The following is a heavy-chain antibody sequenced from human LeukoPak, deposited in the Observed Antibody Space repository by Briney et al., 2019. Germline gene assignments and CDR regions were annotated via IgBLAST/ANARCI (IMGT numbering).Heavy chain of an antibody. Sequence: GASVKVSCKASGGTFSSYAISWVRQAPGQGLEWMGGIIPIFGTANYAQKFQGRVTITTDESTSTAYMELSSLRSDDTAVYYCAAIAVADPYYFDYWGQGTLVTVSS. V-gene: IGHV1-69*05. J-gene: IGHJ4*02. CDR1: GGTFSSYA. D-gene: IGHD6-19*01. CDR3: AAIAVADPYYFDY. CDR2: IIPIFGTA.